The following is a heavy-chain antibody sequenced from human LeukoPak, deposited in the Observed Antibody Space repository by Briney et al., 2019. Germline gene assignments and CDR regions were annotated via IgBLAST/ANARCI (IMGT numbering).Heavy chain of an antibody. CDR1: GFTVSSNY. J-gene: IGHJ4*02. D-gene: IGHD6-19*01. V-gene: IGHV3-66*01. CDR3: ARRGSGKFTSTIVREDY. CDR2: IYSGGST. Sequence: GGSLRLSCAASGFTVSSNYMSWVRRAPGKGLEWVSVIYSGGSTYYADSVKGRFTISRDNFKNTLYLQMNSLRAEDTAVYYCARRGSGKFTSTIVREDYWGQGTLVTVSS.